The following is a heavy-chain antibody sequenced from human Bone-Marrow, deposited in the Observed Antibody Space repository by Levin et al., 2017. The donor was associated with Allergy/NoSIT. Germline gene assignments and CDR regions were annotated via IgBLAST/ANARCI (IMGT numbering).Heavy chain of an antibody. D-gene: IGHD2-15*01. V-gene: IGHV3-30*04. CDR1: GFNFRNYA. Sequence: PGGSLRLSCAASGFNFRNYAMYWVRQAPGTGLEWVAYISHDGSKQWHADSVKGRFSISRDDSKNTLYLQMNILTVDDTAMFYCARDLNRWQGRFDLWGQGTMVIVSS. J-gene: IGHJ3*01. CDR3: ARDLNRWQGRFDL. CDR2: ISHDGSKQ.